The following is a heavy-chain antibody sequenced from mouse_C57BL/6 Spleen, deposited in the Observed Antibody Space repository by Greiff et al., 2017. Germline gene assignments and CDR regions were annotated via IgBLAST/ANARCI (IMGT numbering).Heavy chain of an antibody. CDR2: IDPETGGT. Sequence: QVQLQQSGAELVRPGASVTLSCKASGYTFTDYEMHWVKQTPVHGLEWIGAIDPETGGTAYNQKFKGKAILTADKSSSTAYMELRSLTSEDSAVYYYTRPTLLLSWFAYWGQGTLVTVSA. J-gene: IGHJ3*01. CDR1: GYTFTDYE. D-gene: IGHD2-1*01. CDR3: TRPTLLLSWFAY. V-gene: IGHV1-15*01.